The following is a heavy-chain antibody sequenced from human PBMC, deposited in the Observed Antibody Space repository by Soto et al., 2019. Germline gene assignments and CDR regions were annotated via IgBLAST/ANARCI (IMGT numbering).Heavy chain of an antibody. J-gene: IGHJ4*02. CDR1: GFIFSSYT. CDR2: INSNSNYR. CDR3: ARDRQQWLGEAIIGDH. D-gene: IGHD6-19*01. V-gene: IGHV3-21*06. Sequence: EVHLLESGGGLVKPGGSLRLSCAASGFIFSSYTMIWVRQAPGKGLEWVSSINSNSNYRYYADSVKGRFTISRDNARNSLSLQMKNLRAEDTAVYFCARDRQQWLGEAIIGDHWGQGTLVSVSS.